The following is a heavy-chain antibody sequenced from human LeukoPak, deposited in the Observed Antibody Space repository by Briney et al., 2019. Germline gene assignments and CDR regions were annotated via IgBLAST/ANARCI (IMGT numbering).Heavy chain of an antibody. CDR3: TRDRGDGYIYFDY. CDR1: GFSFGSYW. D-gene: IGHD5-24*01. V-gene: IGHV3-74*01. CDR2: INSDGSST. Sequence: RGSLRLSCAASGFSFGSYWMHWVRQAPGKGLVWVSRINSDGSSTNYADSVKGRFTISRDNAKSTQYLQMNSLRAEDTAVYYCTRDRGDGYIYFDYWGQGTLVTVSS. J-gene: IGHJ4*02.